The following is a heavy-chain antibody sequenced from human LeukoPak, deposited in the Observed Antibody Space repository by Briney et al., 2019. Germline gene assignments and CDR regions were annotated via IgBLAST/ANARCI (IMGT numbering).Heavy chain of an antibody. CDR2: INHSGST. D-gene: IGHD6-13*01. Sequence: SEPLSLTCAVCGASFSGYYWSWIHQPPGKGLEWIGEINHSGSTNYNPSLKSRVTISVDTSKNQFSLKLSSVTAADTAVYYCARGPYSSSWYVPHGGYNWFDPWGQGTLVTVSS. J-gene: IGHJ5*02. CDR1: GASFSGYY. CDR3: ARGPYSSSWYVPHGGYNWFDP. V-gene: IGHV4-34*01.